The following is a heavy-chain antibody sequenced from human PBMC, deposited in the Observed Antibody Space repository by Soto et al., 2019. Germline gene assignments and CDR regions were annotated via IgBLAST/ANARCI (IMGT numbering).Heavy chain of an antibody. J-gene: IGHJ4*01. V-gene: IGHV2-5*02. D-gene: IGHD6-13*01. CDR2: IYWDDDK. Sequence: QITLKESGPTLVKPTQTLTLTCSFSGFSLSTSGVAVGWIRQPPGKALEWLALIYWDDDKRFNPSLKNRLTITKDTSKTQELLTMTNMDAVDTPTYYCAHKPYISNWTAFDAWGHGTLVTLSS. CDR1: GFSLSTSGVA. CDR3: AHKPYISNWTAFDA.